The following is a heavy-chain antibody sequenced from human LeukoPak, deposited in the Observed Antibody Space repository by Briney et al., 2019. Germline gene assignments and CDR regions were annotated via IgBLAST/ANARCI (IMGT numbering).Heavy chain of an antibody. CDR2: IIPIFGTA. CDR3: ARDTAMAYYMDV. V-gene: IGHV1-69*05. J-gene: IGHJ6*03. D-gene: IGHD5-18*01. Sequence: SVKVSCKASGGTFSSYAISWVRQAPGQGLEWMGRIIPIFGTANYAQKFQGRVTITTDESTSTAYMELSSLRSEDTAVYYCARDTAMAYYMDVWGKGTTVTVSS. CDR1: GGTFSSYA.